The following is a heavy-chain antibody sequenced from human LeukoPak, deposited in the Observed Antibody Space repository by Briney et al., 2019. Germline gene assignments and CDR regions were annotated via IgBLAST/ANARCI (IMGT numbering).Heavy chain of an antibody. Sequence: ASVKVSCKASGYTFTSYGISWVRQAPGQGLEWMGWISAHNGNTNYAQKLQGRVTMTTDTSTSTAYMELRSLRSDDTAVYYCARGTTVTTHYYYYYGMDVWGQGTTVTVSS. CDR2: ISAHNGNT. V-gene: IGHV1-18*01. CDR3: ARGTTVTTHYYYYYGMDV. J-gene: IGHJ6*02. CDR1: GYTFTSYG. D-gene: IGHD4-11*01.